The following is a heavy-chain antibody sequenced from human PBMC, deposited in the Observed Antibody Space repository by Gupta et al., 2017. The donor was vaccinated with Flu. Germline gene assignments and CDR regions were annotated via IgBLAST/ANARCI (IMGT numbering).Heavy chain of an antibody. CDR3: ARHRWDRLFDY. D-gene: IGHD1-26*01. CDR1: GDSTSSSYY. Sequence: QVRLQESAPGLVKPSETLSLTCTVSGDSTSSSYYWGWIRQSPGKGLEWIGSIYYTGSTYYNPSLKSRLTMSVDTSKNRIFLNLTSVAAADTAIYYCARHRWDRLFDYWGQGTLVTVSS. V-gene: IGHV4-39*01. CDR2: IYYTGST. J-gene: IGHJ4*02.